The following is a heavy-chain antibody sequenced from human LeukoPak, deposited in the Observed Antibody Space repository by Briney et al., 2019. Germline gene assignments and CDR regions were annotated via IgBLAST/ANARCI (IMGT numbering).Heavy chain of an antibody. CDR2: ITTYNGDT. Sequence: ASVKVSCKASGYTFTSYGINWVRQAPGQGLEWMGWITTYNGDTNYAQKLQGRVTMTSDTSTSTAYMELRSLTSDDTAVYYCARGIDMFYYYYYMDVWGKGTTVTISS. J-gene: IGHJ6*03. CDR1: GYTFTSYG. CDR3: ARGIDMFYYYYYMDV. D-gene: IGHD3-10*02. V-gene: IGHV1-18*01.